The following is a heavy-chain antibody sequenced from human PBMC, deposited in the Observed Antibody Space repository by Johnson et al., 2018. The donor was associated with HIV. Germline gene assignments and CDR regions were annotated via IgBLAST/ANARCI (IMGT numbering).Heavy chain of an antibody. V-gene: IGHV3-30-3*01. CDR2: ISYDGSNK. D-gene: IGHD3-22*01. Sequence: QVQLVESGGGWVKPGGSLSLSCAASGITFSDYAMHWVRQAPGKGLEWVAVISYDGSNKYYADSVKGRFTISRDNSKNTLYLQMNSLRGEDSAVYYCVRDRGTVVIWSDAFDVWCQGTMVTVSS. CDR1: GITFSDYA. CDR3: VRDRGTVVIWSDAFDV. J-gene: IGHJ3*01.